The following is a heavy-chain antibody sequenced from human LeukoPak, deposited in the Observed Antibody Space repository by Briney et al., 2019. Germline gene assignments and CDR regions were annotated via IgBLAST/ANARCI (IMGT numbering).Heavy chain of an antibody. V-gene: IGHV3-21*01. CDR2: IGPTGTDR. Sequence: GGSLRLXCAASGFTFSSCGFNWVRQAPGKGLEWVSSIGPTGTDRYYADSVRGRFTVSRDNAKNSMYLQMDSLRDEDTAVYYCATETIGRHYDYWGQGTLLTVSS. J-gene: IGHJ4*02. D-gene: IGHD1-14*01. CDR1: GFTFSSCG. CDR3: ATETIGRHYDY.